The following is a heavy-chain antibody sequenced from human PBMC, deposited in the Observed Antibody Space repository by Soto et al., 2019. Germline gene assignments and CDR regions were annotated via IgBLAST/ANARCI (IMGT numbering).Heavy chain of an antibody. CDR2: LSGSGGST. CDR3: AKGNRRDHLDY. V-gene: IGHV3-23*01. J-gene: IGHJ4*02. CDR1: GFTFSSSA. D-gene: IGHD1-1*01. Sequence: VQLLESGGGLVQPGGSLRLSCAASGFTFSSSAMSWVRQAPGKGLEWVSTLSGSGGSTYYADSVKGRFTVSRDNSKNTLYLQTNSLRAEDTAVYYCAKGNRRDHLDYWGPGTLDTVSS.